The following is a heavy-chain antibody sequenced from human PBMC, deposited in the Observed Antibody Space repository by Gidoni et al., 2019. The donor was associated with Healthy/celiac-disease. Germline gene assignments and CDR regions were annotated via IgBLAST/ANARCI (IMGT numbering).Heavy chain of an antibody. J-gene: IGHJ6*02. D-gene: IGHD4-17*01. CDR1: GFTFSSYA. Sequence: QVQLVESVGGVVQPGRSLRLSCAASGFTFSSYAMHWVRQAPGKGLEWVAVISYDGSNKYYADSVKGRFTISRDNSKNTLYLQMNSLRAEDTAVYYCARGSDDYGRWYGMDVWGQGTTVTVSS. V-gene: IGHV3-30-3*01. CDR2: ISYDGSNK. CDR3: ARGSDDYGRWYGMDV.